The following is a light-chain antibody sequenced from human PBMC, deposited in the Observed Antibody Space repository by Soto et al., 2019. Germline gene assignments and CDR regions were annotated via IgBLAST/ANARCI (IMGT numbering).Light chain of an antibody. Sequence: ESVLTQSPGTLSLSPGERATLSCRASQSVSSSYLARYQQKPGQAPRLLIYGASSRATGIPDRFSGSGSGTDFTLTISRLEPEDFAVYYCQQYGSSPRTFGQGTKVDIK. CDR2: GAS. CDR1: QSVSSSY. CDR3: QQYGSSPRT. V-gene: IGKV3-20*01. J-gene: IGKJ1*01.